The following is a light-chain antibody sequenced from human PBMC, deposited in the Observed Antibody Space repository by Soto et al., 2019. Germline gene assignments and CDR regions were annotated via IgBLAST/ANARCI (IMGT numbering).Light chain of an antibody. CDR2: LDSDGSH. J-gene: IGLJ2*01. CDR1: SGHSSYA. CDR3: QTWGTGIHVV. V-gene: IGLV4-69*01. Sequence: QPVLTQSPSASASLGASVKLTCTLSSGHSSYAIAWHQQQPEQGPRYLMKLDSDGSHTKVAAIPDRFSGSSSGAERYLTISSLQSEDEADYYCQTWGTGIHVVFGGGTKLTVL.